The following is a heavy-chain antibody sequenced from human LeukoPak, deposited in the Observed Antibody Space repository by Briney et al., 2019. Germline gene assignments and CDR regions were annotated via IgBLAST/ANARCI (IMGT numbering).Heavy chain of an antibody. CDR1: GYTFTGYY. J-gene: IGHJ4*02. CDR3: ARPLEGVRGATDY. V-gene: IGHV1-2*06. D-gene: IGHD3-10*01. Sequence: ASVKVSCKASGYTFTGYYMHWVRQAPGQGLEWMGRINPNSGGTNYAQKFQGRVTMTRDTSISTAYMELSRLRSDDTAVYYCARPLEGVRGATDYWGQGTLVTVSS. CDR2: INPNSGGT.